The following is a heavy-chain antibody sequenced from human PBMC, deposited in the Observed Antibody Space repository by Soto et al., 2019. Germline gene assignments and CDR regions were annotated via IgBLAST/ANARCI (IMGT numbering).Heavy chain of an antibody. Sequence: ASVKVSCKASGYTFTSYGISWVRQAPGQGLEWMGIINPSGGSTSYAQKFQGRVTMTRDTSTSTVYMELSSLRSEDTAVYYCARGGAAVTTLSGYWGQGTLVTVSS. V-gene: IGHV1-46*03. J-gene: IGHJ4*02. CDR3: ARGGAAVTTLSGY. CDR2: INPSGGST. D-gene: IGHD4-17*01. CDR1: GYTFTSYG.